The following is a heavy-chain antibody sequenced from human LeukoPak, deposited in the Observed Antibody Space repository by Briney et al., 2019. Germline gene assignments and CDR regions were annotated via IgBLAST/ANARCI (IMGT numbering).Heavy chain of an antibody. CDR1: GGTFSINA. J-gene: IGHJ3*02. D-gene: IGHD2-2*01. CDR2: IIPMSETP. V-gene: IGHV1-69*05. Sequence: SVRVSCKASGGTFSINAITWVRQAPGQGLEWMGGIIPMSETPKYTQKFQGRVTIATDESTNTAYMELSSLRSEDTAVYYCARDKNSGECVSNSCYGVWPLDIWGQGTMVTVSS. CDR3: ARDKNSGECVSNSCYGVWPLDI.